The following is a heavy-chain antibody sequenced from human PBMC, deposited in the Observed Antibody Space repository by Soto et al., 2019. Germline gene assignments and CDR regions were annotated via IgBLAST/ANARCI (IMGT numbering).Heavy chain of an antibody. CDR2: IWYDGSNK. V-gene: IGHV3-33*01. CDR1: GFTFSSYG. D-gene: IGHD3-9*01. J-gene: IGHJ4*02. CDR3: ARETSDDILAGYPRPVFDD. Sequence: VGSLRLSCAASGFTFSSYGMHWVRQAPGKGLEWVAVIWYDGSNKYYADSVKGRFTISRDNSKNTLYLQMNSLRAEDTAVYYCARETSDDILAGYPRPVFDDWGQGTLVTVSS.